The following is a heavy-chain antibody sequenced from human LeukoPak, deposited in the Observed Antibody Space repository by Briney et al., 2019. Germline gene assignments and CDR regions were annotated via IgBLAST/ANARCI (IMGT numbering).Heavy chain of an antibody. CDR2: ISGSGGST. J-gene: IGHJ6*03. Sequence: GVLRLSCAASGFTFSSYAMSWVRQAPGKGLEWVSAISGSGGSTYYADSVKGRFTISRDNSKNTLYLQMGSLRAEDMAVYYCAVAQGEAGEGNYYYYYMDVWGKGTTVTISS. D-gene: IGHD7-27*01. V-gene: IGHV3-23*01. CDR3: AVAQGEAGEGNYYYYYMDV. CDR1: GFTFSSYA.